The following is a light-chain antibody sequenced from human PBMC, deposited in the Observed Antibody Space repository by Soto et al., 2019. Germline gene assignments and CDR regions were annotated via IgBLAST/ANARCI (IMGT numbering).Light chain of an antibody. J-gene: IGKJ1*01. V-gene: IGKV1-12*01. CDR2: AAS. CDR3: LQDYGDSWT. CDR1: QAVSTW. Sequence: QTNQSSSFVSPSVEYSVPLSCRASQAVSTWLAWYQQKPGDAPKLLIYAASTLQSGVPSRFSGSGSGTEFTLTISSLQPEDFASYYCLQDYGDSWTFGQGTKVDIK.